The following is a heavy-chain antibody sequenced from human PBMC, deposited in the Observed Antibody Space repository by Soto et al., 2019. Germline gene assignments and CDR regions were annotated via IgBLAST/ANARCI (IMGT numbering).Heavy chain of an antibody. CDR1: GFTFSGSA. J-gene: IGHJ6*02. CDR2: IRSKANSYAT. CDR3: TWGGYCSGGSCYSYYYYYGMDV. Sequence: GGSLRLSCAASGFTFSGSAMHWVRQASGKGLEWVGRIRSKANSYATAYAASVKGRFTISRDDSKNTAYLQMNSLKTEDTAVYYCTWGGYCSGGSCYSYYYYYGMDVWGQGTTVTVSS. D-gene: IGHD2-15*01. V-gene: IGHV3-73*01.